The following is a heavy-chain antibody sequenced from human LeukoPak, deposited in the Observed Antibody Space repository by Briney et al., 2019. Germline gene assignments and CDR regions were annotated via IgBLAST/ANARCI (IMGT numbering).Heavy chain of an antibody. Sequence: GASVTVSFKASGYTFTSYGISWVRQAPGQGLEWMGWISAYNGNTNYAQKLQGRVTMTTDTSSSTAYMELRSLRSDDTAVYYCARRVEGVCPDWGQGTLVTVSS. CDR1: GYTFTSYG. CDR3: ARRVEGVCPD. D-gene: IGHD2-8*01. V-gene: IGHV1-18*01. CDR2: ISAYNGNT. J-gene: IGHJ4*02.